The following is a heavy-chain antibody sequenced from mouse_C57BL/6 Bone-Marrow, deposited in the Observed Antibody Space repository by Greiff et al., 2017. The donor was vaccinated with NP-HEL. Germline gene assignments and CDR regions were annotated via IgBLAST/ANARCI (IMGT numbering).Heavy chain of an antibody. V-gene: IGHV7-3*03. J-gene: IGHJ4*01. CDR2: IRNKANGYTT. CDR3: AKLLYYAMDY. CDR1: GFTFTDYY. Sequence: DVMLVESGGGLVQPGGSLSLSCAASGFTFTDYYMSWVRQPPGKALEWLGFIRNKANGYTTEYSASVKGRFTISRDNSQSILYLQMNALRAEDSATYYCAKLLYYAMDYWGQGTSVTVSS.